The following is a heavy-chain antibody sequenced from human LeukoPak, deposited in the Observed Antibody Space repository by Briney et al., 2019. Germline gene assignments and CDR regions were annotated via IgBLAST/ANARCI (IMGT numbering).Heavy chain of an antibody. V-gene: IGHV1-18*04. J-gene: IGHJ4*02. CDR2: ISAYNGNT. CDR3: ARDMGDIVVVPAASGY. CDR1: GYTFTSYG. Sequence: GASVKVSCKASGYTFTSYGISWVRQAPGQGLEWMGWISAYNGNTNHAQKLQGRVTMTTDTSTSTAYMELRSLRSDDTAVYYCARDMGDIVVVPAASGYWGQGTLVTVSS. D-gene: IGHD2-2*01.